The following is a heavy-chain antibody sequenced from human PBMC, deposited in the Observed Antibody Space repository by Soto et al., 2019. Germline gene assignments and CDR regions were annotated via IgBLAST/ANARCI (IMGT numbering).Heavy chain of an antibody. CDR1: GGTFSSYA. J-gene: IGHJ6*02. CDR3: ASGIAARPNDYYGMDV. CDR2: IIPIFGTA. V-gene: IGHV1-69*12. Sequence: QVQLVQSGAEVKKPGSSVKVSCKASGGTFSSYAISWVRQAPGQGLEWMGGIIPIFGTANYAQKFQGRVTITADESTSTAYMELSSLRSEDTAVYYCASGIAARPNDYYGMDVWGQGTTVTVSS. D-gene: IGHD6-6*01.